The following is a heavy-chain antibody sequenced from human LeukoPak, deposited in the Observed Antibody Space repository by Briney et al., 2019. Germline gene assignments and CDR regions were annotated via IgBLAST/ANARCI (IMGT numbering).Heavy chain of an antibody. V-gene: IGHV3-33*06. D-gene: IGHD2-21*02. CDR3: AKGNRPYCGGDCYSSY. Sequence: GRSLRLSCAASGFTFSSYGIHWVRQAPGKGLEWVAVIWYDGSNKYYADSVKGRFTISRDNSKNTLYLQMNSLRAEDTAVYYCAKGNRPYCGGDCYSSYWGQGTLVTVSS. CDR1: GFTFSSYG. CDR2: IWYDGSNK. J-gene: IGHJ4*02.